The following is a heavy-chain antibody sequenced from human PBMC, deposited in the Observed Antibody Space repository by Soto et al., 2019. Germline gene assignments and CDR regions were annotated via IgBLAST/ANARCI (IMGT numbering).Heavy chain of an antibody. CDR1: GFTFDDYA. CDR3: TQGGVILEDGFEM. Sequence: EGQVVESGGGLVQPGRSLRLSCSVSGFTFDDYAMHWVRQAPGKGLEWVSGITWKGDYTAYADSVKGRFTISRDNANKSLFLQMKSLRAEDTALYYCTQGGVILEDGFEMWGQGTLVTVSS. D-gene: IGHD3-10*01. J-gene: IGHJ3*02. V-gene: IGHV3-9*01. CDR2: ITWKGDYT.